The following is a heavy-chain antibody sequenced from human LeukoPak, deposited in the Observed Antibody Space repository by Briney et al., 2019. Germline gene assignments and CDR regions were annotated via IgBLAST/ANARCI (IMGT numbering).Heavy chain of an antibody. J-gene: IGHJ6*04. CDR3: ARSVVVVVASYYYYYDMDV. CDR1: GGTFSSYA. CDR2: IIPIFGTA. V-gene: IGHV1-69*06. D-gene: IGHD2-15*01. Sequence: ASVKVSCKASGGTFSSYAISWVRQAPGQGLEWMGGIIPIFGTANYAQKFQGRVTITADKSTSTAYMELSSLRSEDTAVYYCARSVVVVVASYYYYYDMDVWGKGTTVTVSS.